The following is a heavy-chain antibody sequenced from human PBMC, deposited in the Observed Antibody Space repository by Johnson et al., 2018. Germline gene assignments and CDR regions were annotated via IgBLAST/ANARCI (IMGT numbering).Heavy chain of an antibody. V-gene: IGHV1-69*05. J-gene: IGHJ5*02. D-gene: IGHD3-10*01. CDR3: AGGPPRDYGSGSSWFDP. CDR1: GHTISNYV. Sequence: QVQLVQSGAEVKKPGSSVKVSCKASGHTISNYVISWVRQAPGQGLEWMGGIIPVFGTGKYAQKFQGRVTVTRNTSISTAYMELSSLRSEDTAGYYGAGGPPRDYGSGSSWFDPWGQGTLVTVSS. CDR2: IIPVFGTG.